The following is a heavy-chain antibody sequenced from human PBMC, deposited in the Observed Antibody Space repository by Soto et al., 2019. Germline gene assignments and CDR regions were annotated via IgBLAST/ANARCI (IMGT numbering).Heavy chain of an antibody. CDR2: TYYRSKWYN. D-gene: IGHD6-19*01. V-gene: IGHV6-1*01. J-gene: IGHJ6*02. Sequence: SQTLSLTCAISGDSVSSDSAAWNWIRQSPSRGLEWLGRTYYRSKWYNDYAVSVNGRITINPDTSKNHFSLQLNSVTPEDTAVYYCVRSGVFIAGAGMAPYYYYYGRDVWGGGPTVTVS. CDR3: VRSGVFIAGAGMAPYYYYYGRDV. CDR1: GDSVSSDSAA.